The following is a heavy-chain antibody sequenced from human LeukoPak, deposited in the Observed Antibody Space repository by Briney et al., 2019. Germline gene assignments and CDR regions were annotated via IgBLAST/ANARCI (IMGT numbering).Heavy chain of an antibody. CDR2: INPNSGDT. Sequence: RASVKVSCKASGYTFTDFYIHWVRQAPGQGLEWMGWINPNSGDTNYAQKFQGRVTMTRETSISTAYMELSRLRSDETVVYYCARAGGVEGVSFIFDYWGQGTLVTVSS. J-gene: IGHJ4*02. CDR3: ARAGGVEGVSFIFDY. CDR1: GYTFTDFY. V-gene: IGHV1-2*02. D-gene: IGHD1-26*01.